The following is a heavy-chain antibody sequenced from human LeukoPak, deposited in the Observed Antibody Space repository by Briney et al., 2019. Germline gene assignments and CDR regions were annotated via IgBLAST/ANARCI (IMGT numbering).Heavy chain of an antibody. V-gene: IGHV3-23*01. CDR3: AKDLLRYFDWLLYVSPFDY. D-gene: IGHD3-9*01. CDR1: GFTFSSYA. Sequence: GSLRLSCAASGFTFSSYAMSWVRQAPGKGLEWVSAISGSGGSTYYADSVKGRFTISRDNSKNTLYLQMNSLRAEDTAVYYCAKDLLRYFDWLLYVSPFDYWGQGTLVTVSS. CDR2: ISGSGGST. J-gene: IGHJ4*02.